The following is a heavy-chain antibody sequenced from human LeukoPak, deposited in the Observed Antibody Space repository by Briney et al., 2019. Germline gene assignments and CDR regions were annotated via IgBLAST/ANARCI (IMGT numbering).Heavy chain of an antibody. J-gene: IGHJ1*01. Sequence: GRSLRLSCAASGFTFVDYAMHWVRQAPGKGLEWVSGINWSSGSIGYADSVKGRFTISRDNAKNSLYLQMNSLRSEDTAVYYCARDPRVEMATIATDNAEYFQHWGQGTLVTVSS. CDR2: INWSSGSI. D-gene: IGHD5-24*01. CDR3: ARDPRVEMATIATDNAEYFQH. CDR1: GFTFVDYA. V-gene: IGHV3-9*01.